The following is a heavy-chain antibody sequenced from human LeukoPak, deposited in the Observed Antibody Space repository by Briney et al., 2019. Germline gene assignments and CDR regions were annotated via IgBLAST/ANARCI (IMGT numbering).Heavy chain of an antibody. CDR2: ISHDGGTK. Sequence: GSLRLSRAASGFYLSNFAIHRVRQAPGKGLEWLAVISHDGGTKHYADSVKGRVTISRDNSNNSLSLQMNSLSAEDTAVYYCARARGRWHLLPLDFWGQGTLVTVSS. D-gene: IGHD1-26*01. V-gene: IGHV3-30*04. CDR1: GFYLSNFA. J-gene: IGHJ4*02. CDR3: ARARGRWHLLPLDF.